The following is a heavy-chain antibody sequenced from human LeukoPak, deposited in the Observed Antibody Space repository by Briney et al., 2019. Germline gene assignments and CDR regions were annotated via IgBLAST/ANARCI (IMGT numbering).Heavy chain of an antibody. V-gene: IGHV1-69*06. Sequence: GASVKVSCKASGGTFSSYAISWVRQAPGQGLEWMGGIIPIFGTANYAQKFQGRVTITADKSTSTAYMELSSLRSEDTAVYYCAREGKTETYYDYVWGSQRGPFDIWGQGTMVTVSS. CDR2: IIPIFGTA. CDR1: GGTFSSYA. D-gene: IGHD3-16*01. J-gene: IGHJ3*02. CDR3: AREGKTETYYDYVWGSQRGPFDI.